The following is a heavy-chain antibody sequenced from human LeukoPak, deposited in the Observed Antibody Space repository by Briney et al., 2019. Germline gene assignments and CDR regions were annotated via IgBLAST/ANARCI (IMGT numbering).Heavy chain of an antibody. CDR2: INHSGST. CDR3: ARGRGIFGVVIIKGAYDY. J-gene: IGHJ4*02. CDR1: GGSFSGYY. D-gene: IGHD3-3*02. V-gene: IGHV4-34*01. Sequence: PSETLSLTCAVYGGSFSGYYWSWIRQPPGKGLEWIGEINHSGSTNYNPSLKSRVTISVDTSKNQFSLELSSVTAADTAVYYCARGRGIFGVVIIKGAYDYWGQGTLVTVSS.